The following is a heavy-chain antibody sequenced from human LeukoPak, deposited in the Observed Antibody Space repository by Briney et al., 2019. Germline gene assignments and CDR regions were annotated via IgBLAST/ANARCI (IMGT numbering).Heavy chain of an antibody. J-gene: IGHJ4*02. V-gene: IGHV4-34*01. D-gene: IGHD2-2*01. CDR1: GGSFSGYY. CDR2: INHSEST. Sequence: SETLSLTCAVYGGSFSGYYWSWIRQPPGKGLEWIGEINHSESTNYNPSLKSRVTISVDTSKNQFSLKLSSVTAADTAVYYCARAQDCSSTSCPVGFDYWGQGTLVTVSS. CDR3: ARAQDCSSTSCPVGFDY.